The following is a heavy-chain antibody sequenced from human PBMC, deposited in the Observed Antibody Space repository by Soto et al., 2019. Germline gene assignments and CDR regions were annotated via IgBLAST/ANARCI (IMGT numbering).Heavy chain of an antibody. CDR1: GFTFSSYG. J-gene: IGHJ4*02. D-gene: IGHD4-17*01. CDR3: AKPYGDYKTMGY. CDR2: ISYDGSNK. Sequence: PGGSLRLSCAASGFTFSSYGMHWVRQAPGKGLGWVAVISYDGSNKYYADSVKGRFTISRDNSKNTLYLQMNSLRAEDTAVYYCAKPYGDYKTMGYWGQGTLVTVSS. V-gene: IGHV3-30*18.